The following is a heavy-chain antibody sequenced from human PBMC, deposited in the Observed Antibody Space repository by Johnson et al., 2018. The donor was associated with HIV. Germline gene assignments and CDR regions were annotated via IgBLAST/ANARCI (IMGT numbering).Heavy chain of an antibody. CDR1: GFTFSNAW. V-gene: IGHV3-15*01. Sequence: VQLVESGGGLVKPGGSLRLSCAASGFTFSNAWMSWVRQAPGKGLEWVGRIKSKTDGGTTDYAAPVTGRFTISRDDSKNTLYLQMNSLKTEDTAVYYCPRAQSSSWYWYDAVDIWGQGTMVTVSS. J-gene: IGHJ3*02. CDR3: PRAQSSSWYWYDAVDI. CDR2: IKSKTDGGTT. D-gene: IGHD6-13*01.